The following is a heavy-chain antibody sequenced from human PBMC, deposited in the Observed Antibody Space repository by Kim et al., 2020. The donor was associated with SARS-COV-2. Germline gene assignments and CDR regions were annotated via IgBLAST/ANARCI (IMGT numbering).Heavy chain of an antibody. J-gene: IGHJ5*02. Sequence: SETLSLTCTVSGGSISSYYWSWIRQPPGKGLEWIGYIYYSGSTNYNPSLKSRVTISVDTSKNQFSLKLSSVTAADTAVYYCARLGLGQGSYYDFWSGYYRWFDPWGQGTLVTVSS. CDR3: ARLGLGQGSYYDFWSGYYRWFDP. CDR1: GGSISSYY. CDR2: IYYSGST. V-gene: IGHV4-59*13. D-gene: IGHD3-3*01.